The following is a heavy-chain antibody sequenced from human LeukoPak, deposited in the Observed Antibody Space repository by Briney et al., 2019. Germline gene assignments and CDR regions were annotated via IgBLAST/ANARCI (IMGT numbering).Heavy chain of an antibody. V-gene: IGHV1-69*04. CDR2: IIPILGIA. CDR1: GYTFTGYY. CDR3: ARGYDSSGYYYFDY. D-gene: IGHD3-22*01. J-gene: IGHJ4*02. Sequence: VASVKVSCKASGYTFTGYYMHWVRQAPGQGLEWMGRIIPILGIANYAQKFQGRVTITADKSTSTAYMELSSLRSEDTAVYYCARGYDSSGYYYFDYWGQGTLVTVSS.